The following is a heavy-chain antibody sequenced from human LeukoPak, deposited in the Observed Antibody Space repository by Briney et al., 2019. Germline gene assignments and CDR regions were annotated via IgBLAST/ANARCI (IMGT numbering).Heavy chain of an antibody. D-gene: IGHD5-24*01. V-gene: IGHV4-59*08. Sequence: SEPLSLPCTVSGGSISRYYWRWMRQPRGEGLEGLGYICYSGRPTYNPSLKSRVAISVDTSKNQCSLKLSSVTAADTAVCCCARGGRDGYNLGWFDSWGQGTLVTVSS. J-gene: IGHJ5*01. CDR3: ARGGRDGYNLGWFDS. CDR2: ICYSGRP. CDR1: GGSISRYY.